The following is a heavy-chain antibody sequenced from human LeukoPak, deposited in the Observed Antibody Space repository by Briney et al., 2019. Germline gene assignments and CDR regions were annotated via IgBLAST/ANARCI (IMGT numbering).Heavy chain of an antibody. CDR1: GFTVSSNY. CDR2: IYSGGST. D-gene: IGHD3-3*01. J-gene: IGHJ4*02. CDR3: ARVIFGVVTNYFDY. Sequence: QPGGSLRLSCAASGFTVSSNYMSCVRQAPGKGLEWVSVIYSGGSTYYADSVKDRFTISRDNSKNRLYLQMNSLRAEDTAVYYCARVIFGVVTNYFDYWGQGTLVTVSS. V-gene: IGHV3-66*01.